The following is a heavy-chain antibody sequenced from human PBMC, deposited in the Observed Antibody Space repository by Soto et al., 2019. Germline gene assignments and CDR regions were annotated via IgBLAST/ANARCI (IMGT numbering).Heavy chain of an antibody. CDR3: AVSSSYRIRGKPIGVFGQLKSYGIDV. Sequence: ASVKVSCKASGYTFTSYYMHWVRQAPGQGLEWMGIINPSGGSTSYAQKLQGRVTMTRDTSTSTVYMELSSLRSKNTTVYYCAVSSSYRIRGKPIGVFGQLKSYGIDVWGQGTMVTVSS. CDR1: GYTFTSYY. D-gene: IGHD2-2*01. J-gene: IGHJ6*02. V-gene: IGHV1-46*03. CDR2: INPSGGST.